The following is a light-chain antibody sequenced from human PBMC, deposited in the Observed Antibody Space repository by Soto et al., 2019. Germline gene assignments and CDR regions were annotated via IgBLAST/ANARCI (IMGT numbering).Light chain of an antibody. V-gene: IGKV4-1*01. Sequence: DIVMTQSPDSLAVSLGGRATINCKSSQSILYSSNNKNYLAWYQQKPGQPPKLLIYWASTRESGVPDRFTGSGSGTDFTLTISSLQAEDVAVYYCQQYYDDTALTFGGGTKVEIK. J-gene: IGKJ4*01. CDR3: QQYYDDTALT. CDR1: QSILYSSNNKNY. CDR2: WAS.